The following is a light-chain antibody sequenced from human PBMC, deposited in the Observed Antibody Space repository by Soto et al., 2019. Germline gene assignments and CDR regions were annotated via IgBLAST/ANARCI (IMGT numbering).Light chain of an antibody. CDR1: QGIIND. J-gene: IGKJ2*01. Sequence: AIPMTQSPSSLSASVGDRVTITCRASQGIINDLGWYQQKPGKAPKLLIYAASSSQSGVQSRFRCRGSGTDFTFTISSLQPEDLATYYFLPAYNYPYTFGQPTKREIK. CDR2: AAS. V-gene: IGKV1-6*01. CDR3: LPAYNYPYT.